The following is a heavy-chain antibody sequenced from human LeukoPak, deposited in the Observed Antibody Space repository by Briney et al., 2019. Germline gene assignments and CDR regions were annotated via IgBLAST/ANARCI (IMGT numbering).Heavy chain of an antibody. D-gene: IGHD5-18*01. CDR1: GFTVSSNY. J-gene: IGHJ6*02. CDR2: IYSGGST. V-gene: IGHV3-53*01. CDR3: ARDGDTAMVTEYYYGMDV. Sequence: GGSLRLSCAASGFTVSSNYMSWVRQAPGKGLEWVSVIYSGGSTYYADSVKGRFTISRDNSKNTLYLQMNSLRAEGTAVYYCARDGDTAMVTEYYYGMDVWGQGTTVTVSS.